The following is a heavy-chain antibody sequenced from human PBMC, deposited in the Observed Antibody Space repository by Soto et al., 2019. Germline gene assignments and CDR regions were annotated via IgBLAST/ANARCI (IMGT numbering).Heavy chain of an antibody. CDR2: IADDGSKK. CDR1: GFTFSTYG. V-gene: IGHV3-30*18. D-gene: IGHD2-2*01. CDR3: AKDNMVVGDVDQYNNVAV. Sequence: QVQLVASGGGVVQPGGTLRLSCAASGFTFSTYGLHWVRQAPGKGLEWVALIADDGSKKYYIDSVKGRFIISRANSKNTLYLQMNLLRSEDAAVYYCAKDNMVVGDVDQYNNVAVWGHGTTVSASS. J-gene: IGHJ6*02.